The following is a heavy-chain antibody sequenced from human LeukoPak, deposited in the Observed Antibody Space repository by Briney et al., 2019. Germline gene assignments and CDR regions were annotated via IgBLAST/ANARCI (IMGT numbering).Heavy chain of an antibody. Sequence: SETLSLTCAVYGGSFSGYYWSWIRQPPGKGLEWIGNIYDSGSTNYNPSLKSRVTISVDTSKNQCSLKLSSVTAADTAVYYCARQSISGSSLSYFDYWGQGTLVNVSS. V-gene: IGHV4-59*01. CDR1: GGSFSGYY. CDR3: ARQSISGSSLSYFDY. D-gene: IGHD3-22*01. CDR2: IYDSGST. J-gene: IGHJ4*02.